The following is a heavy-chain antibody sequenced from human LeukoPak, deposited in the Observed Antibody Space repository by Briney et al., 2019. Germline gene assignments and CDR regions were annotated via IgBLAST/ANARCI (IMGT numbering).Heavy chain of an antibody. CDR1: GFTVSSNY. J-gene: IGHJ3*02. D-gene: IGHD3-22*01. CDR2: IYSGGST. Sequence: PGGSLRLSCAASGFTVSSNYMSWVRQAPGKGLEWVSVIYSGGSTYYADSVKGRFTISRDNSKNTLYLQMNSLRAEDTAVYYCARDRGLDSSGYYYVSGAFDIWGQGTMVTVSS. CDR3: ARDRGLDSSGYYYVSGAFDI. V-gene: IGHV3-66*01.